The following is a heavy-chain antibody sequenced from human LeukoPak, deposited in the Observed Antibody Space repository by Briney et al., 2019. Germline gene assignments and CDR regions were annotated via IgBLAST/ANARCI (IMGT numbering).Heavy chain of an antibody. V-gene: IGHV5-51*01. CDR1: GYSFTSYW. CDR3: ARGTYYYDSSGFEYFQH. Sequence: GESLQISCKGSGYSFTSYWIGWVRQMPGKGLEWMGIIYPGDSDTRYSPSFQGQVTISADKSISTAYLQWSSLKASDTAMYYCARGTYYYDSSGFEYFQHWGQGTLVTVSS. D-gene: IGHD3-22*01. CDR2: IYPGDSDT. J-gene: IGHJ1*01.